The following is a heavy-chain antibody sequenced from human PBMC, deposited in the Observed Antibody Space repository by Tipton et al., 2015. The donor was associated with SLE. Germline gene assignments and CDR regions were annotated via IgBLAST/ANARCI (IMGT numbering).Heavy chain of an antibody. D-gene: IGHD4-17*01. CDR1: GGSFSGYY. CDR3: ARGLYGDEPGY. J-gene: IGHJ4*02. V-gene: IGHV4-34*01. Sequence: TLSLTCAVYGGSFSGYYCSWVRPPPGKGLGWVGEINHSGSTNYNPSLKSRVPISVDTSKNQFSLKLTSLTAADTAVYYCARGLYGDEPGYWGQGTLVTVSS. CDR2: INHSGST.